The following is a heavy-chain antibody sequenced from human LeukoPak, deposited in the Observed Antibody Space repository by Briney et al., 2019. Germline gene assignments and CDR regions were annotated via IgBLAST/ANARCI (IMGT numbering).Heavy chain of an antibody. CDR1: GFTFTSSA. CDR3: ARDKGSYDFWSGYSQFYGMDV. V-gene: IGHV1-58*01. CDR2: IVVGSGNT. Sequence: GASVKVSCKASGFTFTSSAVQWVRQARGQRLEWIGWIVVGSGNTNYAQKLQGRVTITADKSTSTAYMELSSLRSEDTAVYYCARDKGSYDFWSGYSQFYGMDVWGQGTTVTVSS. D-gene: IGHD3-3*01. J-gene: IGHJ6*02.